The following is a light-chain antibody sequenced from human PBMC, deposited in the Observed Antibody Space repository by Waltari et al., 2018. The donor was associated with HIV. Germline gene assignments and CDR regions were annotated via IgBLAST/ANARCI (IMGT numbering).Light chain of an antibody. CDR3: SSYTSSSTVV. CDR2: DVS. CDR1: SSDVGAYNY. Sequence: QSALTQPASVSGSPGPALTIPCTGTSSDVGAYNYVSWYQLHPGKAPKLMIYDVSNRPSGVSDRFSGSKSANTASLTISGLQAEDEAHYYCSSYTSSSTVVFGGGTKLTVL. J-gene: IGLJ2*01. V-gene: IGLV2-14*03.